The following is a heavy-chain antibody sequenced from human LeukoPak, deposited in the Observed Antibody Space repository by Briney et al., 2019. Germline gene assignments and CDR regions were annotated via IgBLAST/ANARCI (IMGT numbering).Heavy chain of an antibody. CDR1: GYTFTAYH. CDR2: IDTSDGRS. Sequence: ASVKVSCKASGYTFTAYHMHWVRQAPGQGLEWMGIIDTSDGRSTYAQKYRDRVSMTRDTSSNTVYMEVSSLRYEDTAVYYCARPQYNWNDYDSYPMDVWGQGTTVTVSS. CDR3: ARPQYNWNDYDSYPMDV. V-gene: IGHV1-46*01. D-gene: IGHD1-1*01. J-gene: IGHJ6*02.